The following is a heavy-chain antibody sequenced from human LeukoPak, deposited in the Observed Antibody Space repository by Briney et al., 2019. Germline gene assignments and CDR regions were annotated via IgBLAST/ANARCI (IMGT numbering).Heavy chain of an antibody. J-gene: IGHJ4*02. CDR1: GGSISSYY. V-gene: IGHV4-4*07. CDR3: ARDQGSYDSSGYPFDY. CDR2: IYTSGSN. D-gene: IGHD3-22*01. Sequence: SETLSLTCTVSGGSISSYYWSWIRQPAGKGLEWSGRIYTSGSNNYNPSLKSRVTTSVDMSKNQFSLKLSSVTAADTAVYYCARDQGSYDSSGYPFDYWGQGTLVTVSS.